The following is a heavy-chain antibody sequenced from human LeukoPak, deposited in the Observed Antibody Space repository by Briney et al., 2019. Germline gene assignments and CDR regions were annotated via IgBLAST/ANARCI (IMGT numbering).Heavy chain of an antibody. CDR1: GFTFSSYE. D-gene: IGHD5-18*01. Sequence: GGSLRLSCAASGFTFSSYEMNWVRQAPGKGLEWVSYISSSAGTTYYADSVKGRFTISRDNAKNSLYLQMNSLRAEDTAVYCCARQQLQLWYDWGQGTLVTVSS. CDR3: ARQQLQLWYD. J-gene: IGHJ4*02. CDR2: ISSSAGTT. V-gene: IGHV3-48*03.